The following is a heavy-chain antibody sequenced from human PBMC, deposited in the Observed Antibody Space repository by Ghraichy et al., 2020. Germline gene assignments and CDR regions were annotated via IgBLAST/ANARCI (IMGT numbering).Heavy chain of an antibody. Sequence: GGSLRLSCAASGFTFSSYSMNWVRQAPGKGLEWVSYISSSSSTIYYADSVKGRFTISRDNAKNSLYLQMNSLRDEDTAVYYCARGGGYYYDSSGYYHDYWGQGTLVTVSS. V-gene: IGHV3-48*02. CDR1: GFTFSSYS. CDR2: ISSSSSTI. CDR3: ARGGGYYYDSSGYYHDY. D-gene: IGHD3-22*01. J-gene: IGHJ4*02.